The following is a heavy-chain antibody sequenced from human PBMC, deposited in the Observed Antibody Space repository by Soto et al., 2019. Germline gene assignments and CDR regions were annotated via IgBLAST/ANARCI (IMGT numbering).Heavy chain of an antibody. D-gene: IGHD1-26*01. CDR2: INPSGGST. CDR1: GYTFTSYY. J-gene: IGHJ6*02. Sequence: ASVKVSFKASGYTFTSYYMHWLRHAPGQGLEWMGIINPSGGSTSYAQKFQGRVTMTRDTSTSTVYMELSSLRSEDTAVYYCARVATFYYYGMDVWGQGTTVTVSS. V-gene: IGHV1-46*01. CDR3: ARVATFYYYGMDV.